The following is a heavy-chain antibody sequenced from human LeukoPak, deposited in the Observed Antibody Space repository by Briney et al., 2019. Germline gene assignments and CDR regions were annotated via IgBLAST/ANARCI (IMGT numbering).Heavy chain of an antibody. D-gene: IGHD3-16*01. CDR2: MNQDGSEK. Sequence: PGGSLRLSCAASGFTFSDSWMSWVRQAPGKGLEWVANMNQDGSEKDYVDSVKGRFTISRDNVRNSLYLQMGSLRAEDTAVYYCATYTHWVAGDVWGQGTTVTVSS. V-gene: IGHV3-7*01. CDR3: ATYTHWVAGDV. J-gene: IGHJ6*02. CDR1: GFTFSDSW.